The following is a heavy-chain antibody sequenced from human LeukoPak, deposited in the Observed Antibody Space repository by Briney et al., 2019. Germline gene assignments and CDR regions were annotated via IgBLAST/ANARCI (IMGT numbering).Heavy chain of an antibody. J-gene: IGHJ3*02. Sequence: GGSLRLSCAASGFTFSSYAMHWVRQAPGKGLEWVAVISYDGSNKYYADSVKGRFTISRDNSKNTLYLQMNSLRAEDTAVYYCARDLPLNLPYSNLLLGAFDIWGQGTMVTVSS. D-gene: IGHD4-11*01. CDR1: GFTFSSYA. CDR2: ISYDGSNK. V-gene: IGHV3-30-3*01. CDR3: ARDLPLNLPYSNLLLGAFDI.